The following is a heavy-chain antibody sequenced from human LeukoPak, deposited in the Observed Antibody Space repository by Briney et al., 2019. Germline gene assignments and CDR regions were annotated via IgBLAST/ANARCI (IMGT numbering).Heavy chain of an antibody. D-gene: IGHD3-10*01. J-gene: IGHJ4*02. V-gene: IGHV5-51*01. CDR3: ARAMTMVRYFDF. Sequence: GEPLKISCEGSVYSFTSYWIGWVRQMPGKGLEWMGIIYPGDSATRYSPSFQGQVTISADKSISTAYLQWSSLKASDTAVYYCARAMTMVRYFDFWGQGILVTVSS. CDR1: VYSFTSYW. CDR2: IYPGDSAT.